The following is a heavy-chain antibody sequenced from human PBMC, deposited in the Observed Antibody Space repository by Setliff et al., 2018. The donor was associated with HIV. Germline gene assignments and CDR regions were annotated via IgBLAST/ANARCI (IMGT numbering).Heavy chain of an antibody. V-gene: IGHV4-59*11. CDR2: IYLGETT. CDR3: ARGFLLEWLWTNWFDP. CDR1: GGSISSHF. D-gene: IGHD3-3*01. Sequence: PSETLSLTCTVSGGSISSHFWTWVRQTPGEGLEWIGNIYLGETTNYNPSLKSRATISLDTSKRHFSLKLSSVTAADTAVYYCARGFLLEWLWTNWFDPWGQGTLVTVSS. J-gene: IGHJ5*02.